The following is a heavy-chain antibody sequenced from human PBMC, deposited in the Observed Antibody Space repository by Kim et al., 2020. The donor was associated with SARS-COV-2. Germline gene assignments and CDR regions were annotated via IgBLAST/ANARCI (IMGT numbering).Heavy chain of an antibody. V-gene: IGHV4-31*03. D-gene: IGHD3-3*01. Sequence: SETLSLTCTVSGGSISSGGYYWSWIRQHPGKGLEWIGYIYYSGSTYYNPSLKSRVTISVDTSKNQFSLKLSSVTAADTAVYYCARGASIPNPGVVILGGGFDPWGQGTLVTVSS. CDR3: ARGASIPNPGVVILGGGFDP. CDR2: IYYSGST. CDR1: GGSISSGGYY. J-gene: IGHJ5*02.